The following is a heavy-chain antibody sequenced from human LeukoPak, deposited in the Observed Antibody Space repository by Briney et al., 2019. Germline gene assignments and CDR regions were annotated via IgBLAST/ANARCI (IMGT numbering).Heavy chain of an antibody. CDR1: GFTFSVYS. CDR3: GRAGAPGTVDY. J-gene: IGHJ4*02. V-gene: IGHV3-21*04. CDR2: ISSTTYT. D-gene: IGHD3/OR15-3a*01. Sequence: GGSLRLSCAASGFTFSVYSMSWIRQAPEKGLEWVSSISSTTYTYYADSVKGRFTVSRDNAKKSLFLQMNSLRAEDAAIYYCGRAGAPGTVDYWGQGTLVTVSS.